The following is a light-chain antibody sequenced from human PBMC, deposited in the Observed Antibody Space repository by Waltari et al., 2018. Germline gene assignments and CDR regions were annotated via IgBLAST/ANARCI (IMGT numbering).Light chain of an antibody. V-gene: IGLV2-23*02. CDR3: CSYAGSSSFVV. Sequence: QSALTQPAPVSGSPGQSITISCTGTSSDVGTYNFVSWYQQHPGKAPTFMIYEVSKRPSGVSNRFSGSKSGNTASLTISGLQAEDEADYYCCSYAGSSSFVVFGGGTKLTVL. J-gene: IGLJ2*01. CDR2: EVS. CDR1: SSDVGTYNF.